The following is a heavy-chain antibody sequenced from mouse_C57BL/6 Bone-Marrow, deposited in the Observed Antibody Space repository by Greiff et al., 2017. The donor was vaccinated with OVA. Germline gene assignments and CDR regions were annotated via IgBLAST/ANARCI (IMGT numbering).Heavy chain of an antibody. J-gene: IGHJ2*01. CDR1: GFNIKDDY. CDR3: TTDLLGFDY. D-gene: IGHD2-10*01. V-gene: IGHV14-4*01. Sequence: DVKLVESGAELVRPGASVKLSCTASGFNIKDDYMHWVKQRPEQGLEWIGWIDPDNGDTEYASKFQGKATITADTSSNTAYLQLSSLTSEDTAVYYCTTDLLGFDYWGQGTTLTVSS. CDR2: IDPDNGDT.